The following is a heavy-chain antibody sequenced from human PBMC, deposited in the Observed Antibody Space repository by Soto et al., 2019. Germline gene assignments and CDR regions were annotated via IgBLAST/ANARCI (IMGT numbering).Heavy chain of an antibody. J-gene: IGHJ4*02. CDR1: GGSFSGYY. Sequence: SETLSLTCAVYGGSFSGYYWTWIRQPPGAGLEWIGVINHSGSTNYNPSLKSRVTISVDTSKNQFSLKLTSVTAADTAVYYCAINKLTGRFAHWGQRTLFTSSS. CDR2: INHSGST. V-gene: IGHV4-34*01. D-gene: IGHD7-27*01. CDR3: AINKLTGRFAH.